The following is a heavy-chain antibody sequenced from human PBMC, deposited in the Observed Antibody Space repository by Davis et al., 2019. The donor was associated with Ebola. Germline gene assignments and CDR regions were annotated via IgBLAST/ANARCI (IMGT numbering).Heavy chain of an antibody. CDR2: IYYSGST. D-gene: IGHD3-3*01. CDR3: ARVVEAFTIFGVVIPYGMDV. J-gene: IGHJ6*02. CDR1: GGSFSSYY. V-gene: IGHV4-59*01. Sequence: PSETLSLTCAVYGGSFSSYYWSWIRQPPGKGLEWIGYIYYSGSTNYNPSLKSRVTISVDTSKNQFSLKLSSVTAADTAVYYCARVVEAFTIFGVVIPYGMDVWGQGTTVTVSS.